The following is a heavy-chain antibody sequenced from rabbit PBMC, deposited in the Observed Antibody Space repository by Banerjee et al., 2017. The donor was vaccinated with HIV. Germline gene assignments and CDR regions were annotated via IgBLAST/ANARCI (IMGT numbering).Heavy chain of an antibody. CDR2: IYGGSSGIT. CDR1: GFTFSSNG. V-gene: IGHV1S45*01. Sequence: QEQLEESGGDLVKPEGSLTLTCTASGFTFSSNGMCWVRQAPGKGLEWIGCIYGGSSGITYYASWAKGRFTISKTSSTTVTLQMTSLTAADTATYLCARSGYAGTNGQSYFNLWGQGTLVTVS. J-gene: IGHJ4*01. CDR3: ARSGYAGTNGQSYFNL. D-gene: IGHD4-2*01.